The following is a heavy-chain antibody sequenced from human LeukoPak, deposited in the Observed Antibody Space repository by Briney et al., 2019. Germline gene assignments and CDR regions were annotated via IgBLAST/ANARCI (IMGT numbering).Heavy chain of an antibody. V-gene: IGHV3-23*01. D-gene: IGHD6-6*01. CDR1: GFPFSTYA. CDR3: ARAYSSSSGRDAFDI. CDR2: ISGSGGST. Sequence: GGSLRLSCAASGFPFSTYAMSWVRQVPGKGLEWVSGISGSGGSTYYADSVKGRFTISRDNAKNSLYLQMNSLRDEDTAVYYCARAYSSSSGRDAFDIWGQGTTVIVSA. J-gene: IGHJ3*02.